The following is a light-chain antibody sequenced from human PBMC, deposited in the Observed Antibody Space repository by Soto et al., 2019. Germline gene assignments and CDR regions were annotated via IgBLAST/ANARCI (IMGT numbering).Light chain of an antibody. J-gene: IGKJ1*01. CDR1: QTISNT. CDR2: GAS. CDR3: QQYNNWPT. Sequence: EIVMTQSPVTLSVSPGERATLSCRASQTISNTFLAWYQRRPGQAPRLLIYGASTRATGVPARFSGSGSATEFTLSISSLQSEDFAVYYCQQYNNWPTFGQGTKVDIK. V-gene: IGKV3-15*01.